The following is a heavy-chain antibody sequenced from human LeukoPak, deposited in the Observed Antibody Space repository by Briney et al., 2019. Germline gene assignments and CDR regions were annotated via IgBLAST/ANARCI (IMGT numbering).Heavy chain of an antibody. V-gene: IGHV4-34*01. J-gene: IGHJ3*02. CDR2: INHSGST. CDR1: GGSFSGYY. Sequence: SETLSLTCAVYGGSFSGYYWSWIRQPPGKGLEWIGEINHSGSTNYNPSLKSRVTISVDTSKNQFSLKLSSVTAADTAVYYCARGGGYSYGEEHAFDIWGQGTMVTVYS. CDR3: ARGGGYSYGEEHAFDI. D-gene: IGHD5-18*01.